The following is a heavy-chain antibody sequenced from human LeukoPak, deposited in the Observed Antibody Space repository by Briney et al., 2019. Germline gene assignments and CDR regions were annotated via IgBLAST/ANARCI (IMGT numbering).Heavy chain of an antibody. J-gene: IGHJ4*02. Sequence: ASVKVSCKASGYTFTSYYMHWVRQAPGQGLEWMGIINPSGGSTSYAQKFQGRVTMTRDTSTSTVYMELSSLRSEDTAVYYCAGGGRGSVVVVTAILDYWGQGTLVTVSS. CDR2: INPSGGST. V-gene: IGHV1-46*01. CDR3: AGGGRGSVVVVTAILDY. D-gene: IGHD2-21*02. CDR1: GYTFTSYY.